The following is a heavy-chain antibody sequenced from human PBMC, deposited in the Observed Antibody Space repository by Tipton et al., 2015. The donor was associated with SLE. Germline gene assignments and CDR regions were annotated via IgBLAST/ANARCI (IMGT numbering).Heavy chain of an antibody. CDR3: ARGTTVPDY. V-gene: IGHV4-61*02. CDR2: FYTTGTI. Sequence: TLSLTCTVSGGSINGGSYFWSWIRQPAGGGLEWIGRFYTTGTIIYNPSLKSRVTISVDTSKNQFSLRLNSVTAADTAVYYCARGTTVPDYWGQGTLVTVSS. CDR1: GGSINGGSYF. D-gene: IGHD4-17*01. J-gene: IGHJ4*02.